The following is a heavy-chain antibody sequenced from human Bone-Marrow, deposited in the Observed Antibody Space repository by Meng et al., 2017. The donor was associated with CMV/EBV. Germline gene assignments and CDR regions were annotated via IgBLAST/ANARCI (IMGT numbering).Heavy chain of an antibody. Sequence: GGSLRLSCAASGFTFSSYGMHWVRQAPGKGLEWVAVIRYDGSNKYYADSVKGRFTISRDNSKNTLYLQMNSLRAEDTAVYYCAKELEYSSAQGVYWGQGTLVTVSS. J-gene: IGHJ4*02. CDR2: IRYDGSNK. V-gene: IGHV3-30*02. CDR3: AKELEYSSAQGVY. D-gene: IGHD6-6*01. CDR1: GFTFSSYG.